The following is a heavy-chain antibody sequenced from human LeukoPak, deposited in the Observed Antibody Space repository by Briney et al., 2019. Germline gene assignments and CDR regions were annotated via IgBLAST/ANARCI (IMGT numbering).Heavy chain of an antibody. CDR2: INGDATST. D-gene: IGHD3-9*01. CDR3: AKGGILTGYYNVIDFDY. J-gene: IGHJ4*02. Sequence: GGSLRLSCEASGFTFSRYWMCWVRQAPGKGLVWLSRINGDATSTNYADSVKGRFTISRDNSQNTLYLQMNGLRADDTAVYYCAKGGILTGYYNVIDFDYWGQGTLVTVSS. CDR1: GFTFSRYW. V-gene: IGHV3-74*01.